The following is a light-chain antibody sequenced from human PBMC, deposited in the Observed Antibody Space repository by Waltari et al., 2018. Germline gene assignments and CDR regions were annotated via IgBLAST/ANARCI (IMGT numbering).Light chain of an antibody. J-gene: IGLJ3*02. V-gene: IGLV2-11*01. Sequence: QSALTQPHSVSASPGQSVTLPCPGSINDVGVEDYVSWYQQLPGKAPKLILYDVVKRPSGVPSRFSGSKYGTTASLTISGLQTDDEATYYCCSYAGAYTFVFGGGTKLTVL. CDR2: DVV. CDR1: INDVGVEDY. CDR3: CSYAGAYTFV.